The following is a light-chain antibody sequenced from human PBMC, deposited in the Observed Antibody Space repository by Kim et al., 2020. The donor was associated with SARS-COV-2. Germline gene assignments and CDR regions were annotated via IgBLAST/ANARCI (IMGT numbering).Light chain of an antibody. CDR3: QQYDNLHT. Sequence: DIQMTQSPSSLSASVGDRVTITCQASQDISNYLNWYQQKPGKAPKLLIYDASNLETGVPSRFSGSGSGTAFTFTISSLQPEDIATYYCQQYDNLHTFGQETTLEF. V-gene: IGKV1-33*01. CDR2: DAS. CDR1: QDISNY. J-gene: IGKJ2*01.